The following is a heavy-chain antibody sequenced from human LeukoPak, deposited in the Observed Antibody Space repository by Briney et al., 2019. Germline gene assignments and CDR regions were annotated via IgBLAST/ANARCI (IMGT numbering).Heavy chain of an antibody. CDR1: GYTFTGYY. Sequence: ASVKVSCKASGYTFTGYYMHWVRQAPGQGLEWMGWINPNSGGTNYAQKFQGRVTMTRDTSISTAYMELSRLRSDDTAVYYCARDRFRSPEYFQHWGQGTLVTVSS. D-gene: IGHD1-14*01. J-gene: IGHJ1*01. CDR2: INPNSGGT. V-gene: IGHV1-2*02. CDR3: ARDRFRSPEYFQH.